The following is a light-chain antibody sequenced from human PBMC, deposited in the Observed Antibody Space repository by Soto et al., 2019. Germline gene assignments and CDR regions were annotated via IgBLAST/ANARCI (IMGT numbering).Light chain of an antibody. J-gene: IGKJ4*01. CDR1: QSVSSY. V-gene: IGKV3-11*01. CDR3: QQRVSWPLA. CDR2: DAS. Sequence: EIVLTQSPATLSLFPGERATLSCRASQSVSSYLAWYQHKPGQAPRLLIYDASNRATGLPARFSGSGSGTDFTLTIRTLEHEDFAVYYCQQRVSWPLAFGGGNKLEI.